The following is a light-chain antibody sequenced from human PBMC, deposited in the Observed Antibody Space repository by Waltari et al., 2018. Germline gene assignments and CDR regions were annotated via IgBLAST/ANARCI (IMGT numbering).Light chain of an antibody. J-gene: IGLJ3*02. CDR1: TGAVTTGYY. CDR2: STS. V-gene: IGLV7-43*01. CDR3: LLFYGGANWV. Sequence: QTVVTQEPSLTVSPGGTVTLTCASSTGAVTTGYYPTWFQQKPGLAPRALIYSTSDKPLGAPARFSGSLLGGKAALTRSGVQPEDEAEYYGLLFYGGANWVFGGGTKLTV.